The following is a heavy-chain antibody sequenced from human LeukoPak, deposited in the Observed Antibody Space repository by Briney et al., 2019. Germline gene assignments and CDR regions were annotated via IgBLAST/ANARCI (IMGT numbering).Heavy chain of an antibody. D-gene: IGHD3-9*01. CDR2: IKQDGSEK. V-gene: IGHV3-7*01. J-gene: IGHJ4*02. CDR3: ARSPSLFDWSSTY. Sequence: GGSLRLSCAASGFTFSSYWMSWVRQAPGKGLEWVANIKQDGSEKYYVDSVKGRFTISRDNAKNSLYLQMNSLRAEDTAVYYCARSPSLFDWSSTYWGQGTLVTVSS. CDR1: GFTFSSYW.